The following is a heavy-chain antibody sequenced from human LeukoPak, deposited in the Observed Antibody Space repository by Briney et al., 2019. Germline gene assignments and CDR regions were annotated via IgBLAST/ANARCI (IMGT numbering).Heavy chain of an antibody. D-gene: IGHD3-22*01. J-gene: IGHJ5*02. CDR2: INHSGST. Sequence: SETLSLTCAVYGGSFSGYYWSWLRQPPGKGLEWIGEINHSGSTNYNPSLKSRVTISVDTSKNQFSLKLSSVAAADTAVYYCARGRNYYDSSGYYGPNWFDPWGQGTLVTVSS. V-gene: IGHV4-34*01. CDR1: GGSFSGYY. CDR3: ARGRNYYDSSGYYGPNWFDP.